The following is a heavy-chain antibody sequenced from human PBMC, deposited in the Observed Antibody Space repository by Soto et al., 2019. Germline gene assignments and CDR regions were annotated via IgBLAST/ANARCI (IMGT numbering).Heavy chain of an antibody. J-gene: IGHJ4*02. Sequence: PGGSLRLSCAVSGVTLTNVWMNWVRQAPGKGPEWVGRIKSKTDGGTADYAAPVKGRFTISRDDSKNTLYLQMNSLKTEDTAVYYCTTGTWIQLWLPDYWGQGTLVTVS. CDR2: IKSKTDGGTA. V-gene: IGHV3-15*07. D-gene: IGHD5-18*01. CDR3: TTGTWIQLWLPDY. CDR1: GVTLTNVW.